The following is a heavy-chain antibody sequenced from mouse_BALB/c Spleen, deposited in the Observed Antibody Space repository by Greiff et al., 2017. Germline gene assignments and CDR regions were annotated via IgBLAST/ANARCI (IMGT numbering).Heavy chain of an antibody. Sequence: EVKLMESGPSLVKPSQTLSLTCSVTGDSITSGYWNWIRKFPGNKLEYMGYISYSGSTYYNPSLKSRISITRDTSKNQYYLQLNSVTTEDTATYYCARYAVVGDYYAMDYWGQGTSVTVSA. J-gene: IGHJ4*01. CDR1: GDSITSGY. CDR2: ISYSGST. V-gene: IGHV3-8*02. D-gene: IGHD1-1*01. CDR3: ARYAVVGDYYAMDY.